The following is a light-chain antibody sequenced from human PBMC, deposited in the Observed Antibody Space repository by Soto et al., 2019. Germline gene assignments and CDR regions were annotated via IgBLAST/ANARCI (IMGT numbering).Light chain of an antibody. CDR1: QSVSSY. J-gene: IGKJ3*01. CDR3: QQYKSYSD. Sequence: EIVLTQSPATLSLSPGERATLSCRASQSVSSYLAWYQQKPGQAPRLLIYDASNRATGIPARFSGSGSGTDFTLTISSLQPDDFATYYCQQYKSYSDFGPGT. CDR2: DAS. V-gene: IGKV3-11*01.